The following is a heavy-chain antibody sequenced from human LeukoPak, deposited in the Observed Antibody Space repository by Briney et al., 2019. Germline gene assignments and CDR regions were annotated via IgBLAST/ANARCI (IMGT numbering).Heavy chain of an antibody. Sequence: GGSLRLSCAASGFTFSPYGMHWVRQAPGKGLEWVAFIRYDGSNKYYADSVKGRFTISRDNSKNTLYLQMNSLRAEDTAVYYCAKGGELFYYYYYMDVWGKGTTVTISS. CDR1: GFTFSPYG. J-gene: IGHJ6*03. V-gene: IGHV3-30*02. CDR2: IRYDGSNK. CDR3: AKGGELFYYYYYMDV. D-gene: IGHD3-10*01.